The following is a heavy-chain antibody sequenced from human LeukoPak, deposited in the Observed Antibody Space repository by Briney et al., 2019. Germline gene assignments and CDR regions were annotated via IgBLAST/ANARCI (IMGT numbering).Heavy chain of an antibody. CDR3: ARALVGATTADY. V-gene: IGHV3-23*01. J-gene: IGHJ4*02. CDR2: ISGSGGST. Sequence: GGSLRLSCAASGFTFSSYAMNWVRQAPGKGLEWVSVISGSGGSTYYADSVKGRFTISRDNSKNTLYLQMNSLRAEDTAVYYCARALVGATTADYWGQGTLVTVSS. CDR1: GFTFSSYA. D-gene: IGHD1-26*01.